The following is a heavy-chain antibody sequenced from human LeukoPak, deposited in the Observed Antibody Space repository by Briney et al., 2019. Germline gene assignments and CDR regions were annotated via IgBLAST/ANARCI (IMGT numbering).Heavy chain of an antibody. CDR1: GGSICSYY. Sequence: SETLSLTCTVSGGSICSYYWSWIRQPPGKGLEWIGYIYYSGSTNYNPSLKSRVTISVDTSKNQFSLKLSSVTAADTAVYYCAGYSATHGNWFDPWGQGTLVTVSS. CDR3: AGYSATHGNWFDP. CDR2: IYYSGST. D-gene: IGHD5-18*01. J-gene: IGHJ5*02. V-gene: IGHV4-59*08.